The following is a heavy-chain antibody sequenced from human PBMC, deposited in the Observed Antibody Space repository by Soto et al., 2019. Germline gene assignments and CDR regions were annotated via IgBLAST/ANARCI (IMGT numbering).Heavy chain of an antibody. V-gene: IGHV4-4*02. CDR2: IYHSGST. CDR1: YGSISSSNL. D-gene: IGHD2-8*01. Sequence: SETLSHTCTVSYGSISSSNLCSCFRQPPGKGLEWIGEIYHSGSTNYNPSLKSRVTMSVDKSKNQFSLKLSSVTAADTAVYYCARERVLGYGMDVWGQGTTVTVSS. J-gene: IGHJ6*02. CDR3: ARERVLGYGMDV.